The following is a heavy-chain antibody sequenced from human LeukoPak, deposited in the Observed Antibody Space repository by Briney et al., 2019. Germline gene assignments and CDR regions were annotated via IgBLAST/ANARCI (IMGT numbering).Heavy chain of an antibody. CDR1: GGSLSGYY. Sequence: SDAVPLTCAVYGGSLSGYYWSWIRQSPGKGLEWIGEINHSGSTNYNPSLKSRVTISVDTSKNQFSLKLSSVTAADTAVYYCARRDYYGSGFEFDPWGQGTLVTVSS. J-gene: IGHJ5*02. D-gene: IGHD3-10*01. CDR3: ARRDYYGSGFEFDP. V-gene: IGHV4-34*01. CDR2: INHSGST.